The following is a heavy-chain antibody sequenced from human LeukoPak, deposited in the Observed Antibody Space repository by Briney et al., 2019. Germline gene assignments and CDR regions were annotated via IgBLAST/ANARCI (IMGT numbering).Heavy chain of an antibody. V-gene: IGHV4-39*07. J-gene: IGHJ4*02. D-gene: IGHD1/OR15-1a*01. CDR3: ARYQTGTMFAV. Sequence: SETLSLTCSVSGASINSDTYYWGWIRQPPGKGLEWIGTHSHSGSAYYNPSLRSRITMSLDTSENQLSLKLYSVTAADTAIYYCARYQTGTMFAVWGQGTQVTISS. CDR2: HSHSGSA. CDR1: GASINSDTYY.